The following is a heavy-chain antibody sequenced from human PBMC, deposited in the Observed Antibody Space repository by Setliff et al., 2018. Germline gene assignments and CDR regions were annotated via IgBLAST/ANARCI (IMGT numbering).Heavy chain of an antibody. J-gene: IGHJ6*02. CDR1: GFTFSSYW. CDR3: ARGDRWGYSYGPYYYGMDV. Sequence: GGSLRLSCAASGFTFSSYWMSWVRQAPGKGLEWVANIKQDGSEKDYVDSVKGRFTISRDNAKNSLYLQMNSLRAEDTAVYYCARGDRWGYSYGPYYYGMDVWGQGTTVTVSS. V-gene: IGHV3-7*01. CDR2: IKQDGSEK. D-gene: IGHD5-18*01.